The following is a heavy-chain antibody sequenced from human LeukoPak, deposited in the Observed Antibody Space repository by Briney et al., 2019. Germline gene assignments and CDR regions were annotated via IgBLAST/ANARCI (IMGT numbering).Heavy chain of an antibody. J-gene: IGHJ6*03. V-gene: IGHV5-51*01. D-gene: IGHD3-10*01. Sequence: GGSLKISWKGSGYSFTSYWIGWVRQLSGKGLEWMGSIYPGDSDSRYSPSFQGRVTISADKSIRPGYLQWSSPKASDNDMYYYARHGGSGSYIYYMDVWGKGTTVTVSS. CDR1: GYSFTSYW. CDR2: IYPGDSDS. CDR3: ARHGGSGSYIYYMDV.